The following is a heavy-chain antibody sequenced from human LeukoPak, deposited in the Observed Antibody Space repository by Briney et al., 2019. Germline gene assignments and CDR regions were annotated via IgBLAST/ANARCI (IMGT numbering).Heavy chain of an antibody. J-gene: IGHJ5*02. CDR1: GGSITSGGYY. CDR3: ARTSGSGSYYNRGWFDP. CDR2: THYSGST. Sequence: PSQTLSLTCTVSGGSITSGGYYWSWIRQHPGKGLEWIGYTHYSGSTYYNPSLNSRLTISVDTSKNQFSLKLSSVTAADTAVYYCARTSGSGSYYNRGWFDPWGQGTPVTVSS. V-gene: IGHV4-31*03. D-gene: IGHD3-10*01.